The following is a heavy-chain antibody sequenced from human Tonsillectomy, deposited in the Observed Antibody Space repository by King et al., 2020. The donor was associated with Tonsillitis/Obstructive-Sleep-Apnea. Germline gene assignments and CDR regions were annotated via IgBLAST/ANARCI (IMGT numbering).Heavy chain of an antibody. J-gene: IGHJ6*03. CDR2: ISSSGGST. D-gene: IGHD3-22*01. Sequence: VQLVESGGGLVQPGGSLRLSCAASGFTFNTYAMSWVLQAPGKGLEWVSAISSSGGSTYYADSVKGRFTISRDNSKNTLYLKMNSLRAEDTAVYYCAKNYYDSSGPRYFYYYMDVWGRGTTVTVSS. V-gene: IGHV3-23*04. CDR3: AKNYYDSSGPRYFYYYMDV. CDR1: GFTFNTYA.